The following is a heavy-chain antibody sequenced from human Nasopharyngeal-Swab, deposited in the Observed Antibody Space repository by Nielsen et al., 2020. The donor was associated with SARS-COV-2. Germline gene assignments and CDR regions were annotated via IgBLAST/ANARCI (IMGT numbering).Heavy chain of an antibody. CDR1: GYTFTSYD. CDR3: ARALRVLKMIFWSGYNTSHYYYGMDV. V-gene: IGHV1-8*01. Sequence: ASVKVSCKASGYTFTSYDINWVRQATGQGLERMGWMNPNSGNTGYAQKFQGRVTMTRNTSISTAYMELSSRRSEDTAVYYCARALRVLKMIFWSGYNTSHYYYGMDVWGQGTTVTVSS. CDR2: MNPNSGNT. J-gene: IGHJ6*02. D-gene: IGHD3-3*01.